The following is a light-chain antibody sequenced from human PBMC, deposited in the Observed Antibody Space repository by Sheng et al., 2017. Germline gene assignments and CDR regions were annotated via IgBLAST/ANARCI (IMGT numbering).Light chain of an antibody. CDR2: SAS. CDR1: QDISNN. Sequence: DIQMTQSPSSLSASVGDRVTITCQASQDISNNLNWYQQKPGKVPKLLIYSASILQSGVPSRFSGSGSGTDFTLTISSLQPEDVATYYCQKYNTALGVTFGPGTKVDIK. CDR3: QKYNTALGVT. V-gene: IGKV1-27*01. J-gene: IGKJ3*01.